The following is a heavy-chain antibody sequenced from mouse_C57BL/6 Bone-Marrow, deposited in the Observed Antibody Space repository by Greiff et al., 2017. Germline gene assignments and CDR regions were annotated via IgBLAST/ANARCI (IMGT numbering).Heavy chain of an antibody. CDR2: IDPSDSYT. V-gene: IGHV1-50*01. D-gene: IGHD2-5*01. J-gene: IGHJ4*01. CDR1: GYTFTSYW. Sequence: QVQLQQPGAELVKPGSSVKLSCKASGYTFTSYWMQWVKQRPRQGLEWIGDIDPSDSYTNYNQKFKDKATLTVDTSSSTAYMQLSSLTSDDSAVYYCARLGENYSNGDWYAMDYWGQGTSVTVSS. CDR3: ARLGENYSNGDWYAMDY.